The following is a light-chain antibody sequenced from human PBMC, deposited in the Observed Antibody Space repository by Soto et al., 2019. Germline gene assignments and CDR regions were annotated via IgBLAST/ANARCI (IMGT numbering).Light chain of an antibody. CDR1: QGISNY. CDR3: QQLFSFPPT. CDR2: VAS. J-gene: IGKJ5*01. Sequence: DIQLTQSPSCLSASVGDRVTITCRASQGISNYLAWYQQKPGKAPNLLIYVASNLQSGVPSRFSGSGSETEFTLTISSLQPEDLANYYCQQLFSFPPTFGQGTRLEIK. V-gene: IGKV1-9*01.